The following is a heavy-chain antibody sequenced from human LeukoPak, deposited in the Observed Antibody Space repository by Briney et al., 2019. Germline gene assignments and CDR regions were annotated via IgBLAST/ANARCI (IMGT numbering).Heavy chain of an antibody. D-gene: IGHD3-22*01. Sequence: PGGTLRLSCAASGFTFDNYGMHWVRQAPGKGQEWVAVMWYDGSNKYYADSVKGRFTISRDNSKNTLYLQMNSLRAEDTAVYYCAREARYDDSSGYYLGYWGQGTLVTVSS. CDR3: AREARYDDSSGYYLGY. CDR2: MWYDGSNK. J-gene: IGHJ4*02. V-gene: IGHV3-33*08. CDR1: GFTFDNYG.